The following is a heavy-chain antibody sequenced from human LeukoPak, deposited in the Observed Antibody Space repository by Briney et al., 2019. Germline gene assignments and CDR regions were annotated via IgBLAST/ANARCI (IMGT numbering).Heavy chain of an antibody. CDR2: ISTGGKT. D-gene: IGHD1-26*01. CDR3: AKGKQWELPFDY. Sequence: GGSLSLSCAASGFTFRTYAMSWVRQAPGKGLDWVSAISTGGKTYYADSVKGRFTISRDNSKNTLYLQMNSLRAEDTAVYYCAKGKQWELPFDYWGQGTLVTVSS. CDR1: GFTFRTYA. J-gene: IGHJ4*02. V-gene: IGHV3-23*01.